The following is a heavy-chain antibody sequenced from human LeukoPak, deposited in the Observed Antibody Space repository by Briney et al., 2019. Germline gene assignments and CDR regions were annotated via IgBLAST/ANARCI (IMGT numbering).Heavy chain of an antibody. J-gene: IGHJ4*02. CDR3: AKDPGGSVGNFDY. Sequence: GGSLRLSCAASGFTFSSYGFHGVRQAPGKGLEWVAVIWSDGSYKYYADSVKGRFTVSRDNSRNTLYLRMNSLRAEDTAVYYCAKDPGGSVGNFDYWGQGTLVTVSS. D-gene: IGHD4-23*01. V-gene: IGHV3-33*06. CDR2: IWSDGSYK. CDR1: GFTFSSYG.